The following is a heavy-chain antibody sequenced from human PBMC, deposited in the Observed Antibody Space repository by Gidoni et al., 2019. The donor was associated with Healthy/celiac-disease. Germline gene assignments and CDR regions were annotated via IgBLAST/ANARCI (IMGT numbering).Heavy chain of an antibody. CDR1: GFTFSSYS. CDR2: ISSSSSYI. Sequence: EVQLVESGGGLVKPGGSLGPSCAASGFTFSSYSMNWVRQAPGKGLEWVSSISSSSSYIYYADSVKGRFTISRDNAKNSLYLQMNSLRAEDTAVYYCATYYYGSGTPDYWGQGTLVTVSS. V-gene: IGHV3-21*01. D-gene: IGHD3-10*01. CDR3: ATYYYGSGTPDY. J-gene: IGHJ4*02.